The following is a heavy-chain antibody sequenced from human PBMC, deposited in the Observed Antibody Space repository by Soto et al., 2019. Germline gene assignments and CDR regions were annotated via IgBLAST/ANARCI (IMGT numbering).Heavy chain of an antibody. V-gene: IGHV1-69*13. J-gene: IGHJ6*02. Sequence: GASVKVSCKASGGTFSSYAISWVRQAPGQGLEWMGGIIPIFGTANYAQKFQGRVTITADESTSTAYMELSSLRSEDTAVYYCARGAAAGKRPGYYYGMDVWGQGTTVTVSS. CDR1: GGTFSSYA. CDR2: IIPIFGTA. CDR3: ARGAAAGKRPGYYYGMDV. D-gene: IGHD6-13*01.